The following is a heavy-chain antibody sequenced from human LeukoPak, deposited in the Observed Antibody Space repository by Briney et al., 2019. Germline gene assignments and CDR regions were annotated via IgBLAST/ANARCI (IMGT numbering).Heavy chain of an antibody. CDR1: GFTFSSYW. D-gene: IGHD1-26*01. CDR3: ARDLGGGYWRGFDY. CDR2: IKQDGSEK. Sequence: GGSLRLSCAASGFTFSSYWMSWVRQAPGKGLEWVANIKQDGSEKYYVDSVKGRFTISRDNAKNSLYLQMNSLRAEDTAVYYCARDLGGGYWRGFDYWGQGTLVTVSS. V-gene: IGHV3-7*01. J-gene: IGHJ4*02.